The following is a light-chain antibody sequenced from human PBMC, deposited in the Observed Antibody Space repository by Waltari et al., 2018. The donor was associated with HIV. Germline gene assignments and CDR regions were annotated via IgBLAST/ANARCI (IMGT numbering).Light chain of an antibody. V-gene: IGLV1-40*01. CDR3: QSFDNILRAWGL. J-gene: IGLJ2*01. CDR1: SSNIGAGYH. CDR2: LNT. Sequence: QSVLMQPPSVSGAPAQRVTNSCTGSSSNIGAGYHVHWDAQLPGAAPKLLIYLNTTRPSGVPDRFSGSKSGASASLAITGLQAEEEGDYYCQSFDNILRAWGLFGGGTRLTVL.